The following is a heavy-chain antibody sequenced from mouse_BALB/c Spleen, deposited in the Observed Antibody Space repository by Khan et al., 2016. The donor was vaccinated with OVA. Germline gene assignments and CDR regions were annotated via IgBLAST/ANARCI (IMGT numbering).Heavy chain of an antibody. Sequence: SGAELMKPGASVKISCKATGYTFSSYWIEWVKQRPGHGLEWIGEILPGSGRNNYNEKFKGKATFTADTSSNTAYMQLSNLTSDDSAVYYCARGNYYGSSSWFGYGGQGTLVTVSA. CDR3: ARGNYYGSSSWFGY. J-gene: IGHJ3*01. V-gene: IGHV1-9*01. D-gene: IGHD1-1*01. CDR1: GYTFSSYW. CDR2: ILPGSGRN.